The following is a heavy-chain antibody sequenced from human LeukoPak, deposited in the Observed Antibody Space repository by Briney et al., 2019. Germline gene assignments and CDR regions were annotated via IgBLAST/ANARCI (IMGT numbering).Heavy chain of an antibody. CDR1: GGTFSSYA. V-gene: IGHV1-69*01. CDR2: IIPIFGTA. D-gene: IGHD1-26*01. J-gene: IGHJ4*02. Sequence: SVKVSCKASGGTFSSYAISWVRQAPGQGLEWMGGIIPIFGTANYAQKFQGRVTITADEPTSTAYMELSSLRSEDTAVYYCAREAAHSSRERTVDYWGQGTLVTVSS. CDR3: AREAAHSSRERTVDY.